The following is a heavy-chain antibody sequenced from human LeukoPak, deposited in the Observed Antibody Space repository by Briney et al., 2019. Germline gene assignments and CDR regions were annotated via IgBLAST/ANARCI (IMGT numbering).Heavy chain of an antibody. Sequence: GGSLRLSCAASGFTFSSYSMNWVRKAPGKGLEWVSSISSSSSCIYYADSVKGGFTISRANAKNLLYLQMNSLRAEDTAVYYCARDSHLDCSCTSCYNWFDPWGQGTLVTVSS. V-gene: IGHV3-21*01. CDR1: GFTFSSYS. D-gene: IGHD2-2*01. CDR2: ISSSSSCI. CDR3: ARDSHLDCSCTSCYNWFDP. J-gene: IGHJ5*02.